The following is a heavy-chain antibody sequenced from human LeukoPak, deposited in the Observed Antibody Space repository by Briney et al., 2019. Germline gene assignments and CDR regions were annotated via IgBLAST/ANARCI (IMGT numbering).Heavy chain of an antibody. D-gene: IGHD3-3*01. V-gene: IGHV4-34*01. CDR2: INHSGST. J-gene: IGHJ5*02. CDR3: ARGGITIFGVVIMGFWFDP. Sequence: SETLSLTCTVSGGSISSYYWSWIRQPPGKGLEWIGEINHSGSTNYNPSLKSRVTISVDTSKNQFSLKLSSVTAADTAVYYCARGGITIFGVVIMGFWFDPWGQGTLVTVSS. CDR1: GGSISSYY.